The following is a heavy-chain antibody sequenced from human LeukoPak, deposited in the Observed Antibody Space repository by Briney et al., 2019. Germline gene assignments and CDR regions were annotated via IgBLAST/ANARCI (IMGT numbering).Heavy chain of an antibody. V-gene: IGHV3-74*01. Sequence: PGASLRLSCAASGFTFTTYSMHWVRQVPGKGLVWVSRIKSDGSSTYYADSVKGRFTISRDNAKSTLYLQMDSLRAEDTAVYYCARALSSAWGLVDCWGQGTLVTVSS. J-gene: IGHJ4*02. CDR2: IKSDGSST. D-gene: IGHD6-19*01. CDR3: ARALSSAWGLVDC. CDR1: GFTFTTYS.